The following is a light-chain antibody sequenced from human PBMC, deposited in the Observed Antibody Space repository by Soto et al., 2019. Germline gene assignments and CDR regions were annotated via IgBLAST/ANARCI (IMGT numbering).Light chain of an antibody. CDR1: QSISGW. Sequence: DIQMTQSPSTLSASVGERVDITCRASQSISGWLAWYQQKPGKAPKLLIYQATILESGVPSTFSGSGSGTEFTLTINSLRPDDIATYYCQQYKTYPLTFGGGTKVEIK. CDR2: QAT. J-gene: IGKJ4*01. V-gene: IGKV1-5*03. CDR3: QQYKTYPLT.